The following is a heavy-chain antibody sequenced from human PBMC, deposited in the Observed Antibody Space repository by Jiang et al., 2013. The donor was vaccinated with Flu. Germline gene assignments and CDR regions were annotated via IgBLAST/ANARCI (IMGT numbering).Heavy chain of an antibody. Sequence: LLESGGGLVQPGGSLRLSCAASGFTFSSYEMNWVRQAPGKGLEWVSYISSSGSTIYYADSVKGRFTISRDNAKNSLYLQMNSLRAEDTAVYYCARGRDVPDVLRFLEWLSYFDYWGQGTLVTVSS. J-gene: IGHJ4*02. D-gene: IGHD3-3*01. V-gene: IGHV3-48*03. CDR2: ISSSGSTI. CDR1: GFTFSSYE. CDR3: ARGRDVPDVLRFLEWLSYFDY.